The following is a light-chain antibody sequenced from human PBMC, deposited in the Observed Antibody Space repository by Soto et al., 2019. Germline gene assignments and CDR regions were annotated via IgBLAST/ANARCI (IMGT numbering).Light chain of an antibody. CDR1: NSNIGAGYD. V-gene: IGLV1-40*01. CDR3: QSYDTSLSALYV. CDR2: GNS. Sequence: QSVLRQPPSVSGAPGQRVTISCTGSNSNIGAGYDVHWYQLLPGTAPKLLIYGNSNRPSGVPDRFSGSKSGTSASLAITGLQAEDEADYYCQSYDTSLSALYVFGTGTKLTVL. J-gene: IGLJ1*01.